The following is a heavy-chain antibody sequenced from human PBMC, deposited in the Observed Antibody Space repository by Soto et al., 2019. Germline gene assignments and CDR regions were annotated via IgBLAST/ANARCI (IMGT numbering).Heavy chain of an antibody. CDR2: ISSSRNYI. J-gene: IGHJ6*02. CDR3: ARVAGWNYVFNYYNMDV. Sequence: EVQLVESGGGLVKPGGSLRLSCVASGFTFSSYTMNWVRQAPGKGLEWVSSISSSRNYIYYADSLKGRFTISRDNAKNSLFLQMNSLRVEDTAVYYCARVAGWNYVFNYYNMDVWGQGTTVIVSS. V-gene: IGHV3-21*01. D-gene: IGHD1-7*01. CDR1: GFTFSSYT.